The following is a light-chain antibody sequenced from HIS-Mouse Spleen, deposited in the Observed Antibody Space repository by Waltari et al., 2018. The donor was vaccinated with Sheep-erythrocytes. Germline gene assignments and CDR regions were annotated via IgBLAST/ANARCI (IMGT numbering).Light chain of an antibody. J-gene: IGKJ4*01. CDR2: AAS. Sequence: DIQMTQSPSSLSASVGDRVTITCRASQSISSYLNWYQQKPGKAPKLLIYAASSLPSGVTSRFSGSGAGTDFTLTISSLQPEDFATYYCQQSYSTPPLTFGGGTKVEIK. CDR1: QSISSY. CDR3: QQSYSTPPLT. V-gene: IGKV1-39*01.